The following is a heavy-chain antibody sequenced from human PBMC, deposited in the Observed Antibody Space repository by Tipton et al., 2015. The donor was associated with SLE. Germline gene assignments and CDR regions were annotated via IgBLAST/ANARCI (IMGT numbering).Heavy chain of an antibody. V-gene: IGHV4-39*01. J-gene: IGHJ4*02. CDR2: IYYTGST. CDR1: GGSISGSTYY. D-gene: IGHD3-22*01. CDR3: ARRSSSGNY. Sequence: TLSLTCTVSGGSISGSTYYWGWIRQPPGKGLEWIGSIYYTGSTNYNPSLKSRVTISVDTSKNQFSLKLSSVTAADTAVYYCARRSSSGNYWGQGTLVTVSS.